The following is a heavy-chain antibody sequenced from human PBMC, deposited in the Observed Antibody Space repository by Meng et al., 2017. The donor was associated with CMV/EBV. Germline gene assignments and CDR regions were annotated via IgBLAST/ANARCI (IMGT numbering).Heavy chain of an antibody. V-gene: IGHV4-59*01. CDR2: IYYSGST. D-gene: IGHD1-14*01. J-gene: IGHJ5*02. CDR3: ARDLPGGWFDP. Sequence: SETLSLTCTVSGGSISSYYWSWIRQPPGKGLEWIGYIYYSGSTNYNPPLKSRVTISVDTSKNQFSLKLSSVTAADTAVYYCARDLPGGWFDPWGQGTLVTVSS. CDR1: GGSISSYY.